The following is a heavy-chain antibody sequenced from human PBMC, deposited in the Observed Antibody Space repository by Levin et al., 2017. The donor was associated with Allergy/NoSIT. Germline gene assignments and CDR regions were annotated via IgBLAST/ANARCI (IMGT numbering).Heavy chain of an antibody. J-gene: IGHJ4*02. V-gene: IGHV3-20*04. Sequence: GESLKISCAASGFTFDDNGMSWVRQVPGKGLEWVSGINWNGASTGYAESVKGRFTISRDNAKNSLYLQMNSLRAEDTALYYCAREGRDGYNPVYFDYWGQGTLVTVSS. CDR2: INWNGAST. CDR3: AREGRDGYNPVYFDY. D-gene: IGHD5-24*01. CDR1: GFTFDDNG.